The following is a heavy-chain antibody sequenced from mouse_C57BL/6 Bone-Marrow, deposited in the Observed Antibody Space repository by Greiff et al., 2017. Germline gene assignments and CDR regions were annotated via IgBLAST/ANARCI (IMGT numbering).Heavy chain of an antibody. CDR1: GYTFSDYY. CDR3: EGGTEAIDY. Sequence: VQLKQSGPELAKPGASVKMSCKASGYTFSDYYMHWVKQSHGKSLEWIGYIYPNNGGNGYNQMLKGNATLTVVNFSSTAYMELRSLTYKDTAVYYCEGGTEAIDYWGQGTALTVSS. J-gene: IGHJ2*01. CDR2: IYPNNGGN. V-gene: IGHV1-34*01. D-gene: IGHD1-1*02.